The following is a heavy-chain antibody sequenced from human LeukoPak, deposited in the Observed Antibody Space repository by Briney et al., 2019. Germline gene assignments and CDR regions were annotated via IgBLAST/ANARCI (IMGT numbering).Heavy chain of an antibody. Sequence: GASVKVSRKTSGYSFTSYYIHWVRQAPGQGLEWMGIINPSGGSTSYAQKFQDTVTMTRDMSTSTVYMELSSLRSEDTAVYYCARAYNWNYGILYYFDYWGQGTLVTVSS. D-gene: IGHD1-7*01. CDR1: GYSFTSYY. J-gene: IGHJ4*02. V-gene: IGHV1-46*01. CDR3: ARAYNWNYGILYYFDY. CDR2: INPSGGST.